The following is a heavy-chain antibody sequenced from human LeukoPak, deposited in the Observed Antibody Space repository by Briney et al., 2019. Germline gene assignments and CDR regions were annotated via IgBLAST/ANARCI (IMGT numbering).Heavy chain of an antibody. V-gene: IGHV1-46*01. J-gene: IGHJ3*02. Sequence: ASVTVSCKASGYTFTSYYMHWVRQAPGQGLEWMGIINPSGGSTSYAQKFQGRVTMTRDMSTSTVYMELSSLRSEDTAVYYCARAAWGGAFDIWGQGTMVTVSS. D-gene: IGHD3-16*01. CDR1: GYTFTSYY. CDR3: ARAAWGGAFDI. CDR2: INPSGGST.